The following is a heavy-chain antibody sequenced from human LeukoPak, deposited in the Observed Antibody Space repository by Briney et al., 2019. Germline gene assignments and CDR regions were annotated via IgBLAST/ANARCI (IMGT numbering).Heavy chain of an antibody. CDR3: ARVKVGEFDY. J-gene: IGHJ4*02. D-gene: IGHD4-17*01. CDR2: IYYSGST. CDR1: GGSISSYY. Sequence: NPSETLSLTCTVSGGSISSYYWSWIRQPPGKGLEWIGYIYYSGSTNYSPSLKSRVTISVDTSKNQFSLKLSSVTAADTAVYYCARVKVGEFDYWGQGTLVTVSS. V-gene: IGHV4-59*01.